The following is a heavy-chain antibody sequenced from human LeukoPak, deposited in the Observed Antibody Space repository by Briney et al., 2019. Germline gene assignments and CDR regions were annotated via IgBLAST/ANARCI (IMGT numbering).Heavy chain of an antibody. CDR1: RFTFSDYY. D-gene: IGHD3-3*01. Sequence: KPGGSLRLSCAASRFTFSDYYMSWIRQAPGKWLEWVSYISSSGSTIYYADSVKGRFTISRDNAKNSLYLQMNSLRAEDTAVYYCARALDFWSGYYTDAFDIWGQGTMVTVSS. V-gene: IGHV3-11*04. J-gene: IGHJ3*02. CDR3: ARALDFWSGYYTDAFDI. CDR2: ISSSGSTI.